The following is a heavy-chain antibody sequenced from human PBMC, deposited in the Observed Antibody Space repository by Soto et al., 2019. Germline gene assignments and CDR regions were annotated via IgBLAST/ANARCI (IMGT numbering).Heavy chain of an antibody. CDR3: ARDQGVAAAGITWFDP. V-gene: IGHV4-4*07. J-gene: IGHJ5*02. CDR2: IHSSGST. D-gene: IGHD6-13*01. CDR1: GASMNSYH. Sequence: QVQLQASGPGLVKPSETLSLTCTVSGASMNSYHWSWIRQPAGKGLEWIGHIHSSGSTNYNPYLKSRVTMSVDTYKNQFSLRLMSMTAADTAVYYCARDQGVAAAGITWFDPWGQGSLVTVSS.